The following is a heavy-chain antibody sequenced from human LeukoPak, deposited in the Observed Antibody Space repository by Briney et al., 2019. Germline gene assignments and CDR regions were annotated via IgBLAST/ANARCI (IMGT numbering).Heavy chain of an antibody. D-gene: IGHD1-1*01. V-gene: IGHV3-21*01. CDR3: ARGSVNLEY. Sequence: GGSLRLSCAASGFTFSSYSVNWVRQAPGKGLEWVSSISSSSSYKYYADSVKGRFTISRDNAKNSLYLQMNSLRAEDTAVYYCARGSVNLEYWGQGTLVTVSS. CDR2: ISSSSSYK. CDR1: GFTFSSYS. J-gene: IGHJ4*02.